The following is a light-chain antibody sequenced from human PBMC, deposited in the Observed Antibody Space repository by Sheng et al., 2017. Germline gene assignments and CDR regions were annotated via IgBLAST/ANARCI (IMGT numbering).Light chain of an antibody. V-gene: IGKV1-27*01. Sequence: DIQMTQSPSSLSASVGDRVTITCRASQDITNYLAWYQQQPGKVPKLLIYAASTLHSGVPSRFSGSGSGTEFTLTISSLQPEDVATYYCLQHHRYPFTFGGGTKVEIK. CDR1: QDITNY. J-gene: IGKJ4*01. CDR3: LQHHRYPFT. CDR2: AAS.